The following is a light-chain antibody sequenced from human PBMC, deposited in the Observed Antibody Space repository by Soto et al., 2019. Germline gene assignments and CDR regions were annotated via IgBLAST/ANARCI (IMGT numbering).Light chain of an antibody. CDR2: DAS. Sequence: DIQMTQSPATLSASLGDSVTITCRDSQSVRSWLAWYQQKPGTAPKLLIFDASRLESGVPSRFSGSGSGTDFTLTISSLQPDDFATYYCQQYNSYSPLTCGGGTKVDIK. CDR3: QQYNSYSPLT. V-gene: IGKV1-5*01. CDR1: QSVRSW. J-gene: IGKJ4*01.